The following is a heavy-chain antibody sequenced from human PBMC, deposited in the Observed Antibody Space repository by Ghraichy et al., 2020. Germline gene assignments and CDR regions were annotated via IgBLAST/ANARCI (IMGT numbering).Heavy chain of an antibody. CDR1: SDSLSSSTYY. CDR2: IKNSGST. J-gene: IGHJ4*02. D-gene: IGHD6-19*01. V-gene: IGHV4-39*01. Sequence: SETLSLTCTVSSDSLSSSTYYWGWIRQSPGKGLEWIGSIKNSGSTYDNPSLKSRVTISADTFKNQFSLKLNSVTAADTAVYYCARGRDAQWLVNFDKWGQGHRVTVSS. CDR3: ARGRDAQWLVNFDK.